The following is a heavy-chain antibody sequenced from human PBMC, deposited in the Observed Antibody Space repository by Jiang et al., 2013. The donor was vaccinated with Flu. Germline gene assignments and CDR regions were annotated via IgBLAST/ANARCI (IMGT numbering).Heavy chain of an antibody. D-gene: IGHD5-18*01. CDR3: ARVRGRGYSYGYLGAFDI. J-gene: IGHJ3*02. CDR2: IYYSGST. CDR1: GGSISSGGYY. V-gene: IGHV4-31*03. Sequence: GLVKPSQTLSLTCTVSGGSISSGGYYWSWIRQHPGKGLEWIGYIYYSGSTYYNPSLKSRVTISVDTSKNQFSLKLSSVTAADTAVYYCARVRGRGYSYGYLGAFDIWGQGTMVTVSS.